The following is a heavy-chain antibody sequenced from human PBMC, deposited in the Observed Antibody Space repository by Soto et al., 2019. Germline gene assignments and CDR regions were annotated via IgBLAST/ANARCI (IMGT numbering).Heavy chain of an antibody. V-gene: IGHV3-53*01. CDR3: AREGIVVVPAAIRYYYGMDV. CDR2: IYSGGST. CDR1: GFTVSSNY. D-gene: IGHD2-2*02. J-gene: IGHJ6*02. Sequence: VGSLRLSCAASGFTVSSNYMSWVRQAPGKGLEWVSVIYSGGSTYYADSVKGRFTISRDNSKNTLYLQMNSLRAEDTAVYYCAREGIVVVPAAIRYYYGMDVWGQGTTVTVSS.